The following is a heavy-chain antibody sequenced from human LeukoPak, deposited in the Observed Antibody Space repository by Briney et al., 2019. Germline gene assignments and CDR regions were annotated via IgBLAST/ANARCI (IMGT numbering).Heavy chain of an antibody. CDR1: GGSISSYY. J-gene: IGHJ5*02. CDR3: ARVRLQDWFDP. D-gene: IGHD4-17*01. Sequence: SETLSLTCTVSGGSISSYYWSWIRQPPGKGLEWIGYIYYSGSTNYSPSLKSRVTISVDTSKNQFSLKLSSVTAADTAVYYCARVRLQDWFDPWGQGTLVTVSS. V-gene: IGHV4-59*01. CDR2: IYYSGST.